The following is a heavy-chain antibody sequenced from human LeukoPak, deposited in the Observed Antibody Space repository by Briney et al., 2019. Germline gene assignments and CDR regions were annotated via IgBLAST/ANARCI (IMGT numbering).Heavy chain of an antibody. D-gene: IGHD3-22*01. CDR2: ISYDGSNK. CDR3: AKDLGYYDSSGYLGHSGTDY. CDR1: GFTFSSYG. J-gene: IGHJ4*02. V-gene: IGHV3-30*18. Sequence: PGRSLRLSCAASGFTFSSYGMHWVRQAPGKGLEWVAVISYDGSNKYYADSVEGRFTISRDNSKNTLYLQMNSLRAEDTAVYYCAKDLGYYDSSGYLGHSGTDYWGQGTLVTVSS.